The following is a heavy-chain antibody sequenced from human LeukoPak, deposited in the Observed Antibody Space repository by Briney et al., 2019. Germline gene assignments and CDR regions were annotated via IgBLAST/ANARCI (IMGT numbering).Heavy chain of an antibody. J-gene: IGHJ3*02. CDR3: ARGLRWSHDAFDI. CDR1: GGTFSSYA. CDR2: IIPIFGTA. D-gene: IGHD4-23*01. V-gene: IGHV1-69*01. Sequence: SVKVSCKASGGTFSSYAISWVRQAPGQGLEWMGGIIPIFGTANYAQKFQSRVTITADESTSTAYMELSSLRSEDTAVYYCARGLRWSHDAFDIWGQGTMVTVSS.